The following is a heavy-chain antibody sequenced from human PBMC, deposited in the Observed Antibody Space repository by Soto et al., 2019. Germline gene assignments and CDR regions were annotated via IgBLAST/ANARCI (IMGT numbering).Heavy chain of an antibody. Sequence: QVQLVESGGGVVQPGRSLRLSCAASGFTFSSYGMHWVRQAPGKGLEWVAVISYDGSNKYYADSVKGRFTMSRDNSKNTLYLQMNSLRAEDTAVYYCAKDQDYYDSSGPMDVWGQGTTVTVSS. CDR1: GFTFSSYG. V-gene: IGHV3-30*18. CDR3: AKDQDYYDSSGPMDV. D-gene: IGHD3-22*01. CDR2: ISYDGSNK. J-gene: IGHJ6*02.